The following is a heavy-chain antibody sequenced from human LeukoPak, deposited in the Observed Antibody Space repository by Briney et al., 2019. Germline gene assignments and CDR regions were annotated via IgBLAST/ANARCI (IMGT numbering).Heavy chain of an antibody. CDR3: ASLDGSYYDAFDI. CDR1: GGSISSGGYS. V-gene: IGHV4-30-2*01. CDR2: IYHSGST. D-gene: IGHD1-26*01. J-gene: IGHJ3*02. Sequence: SQTLSLTCAVSGGSISSGGYSWSWIRQPPGKGLEWIGYIYHSGSTYYNPSLKSRVTISVDRSKNQFSLKLSSVTAADTAVYYCASLDGSYYDAFDIWGQGTMVTVSS.